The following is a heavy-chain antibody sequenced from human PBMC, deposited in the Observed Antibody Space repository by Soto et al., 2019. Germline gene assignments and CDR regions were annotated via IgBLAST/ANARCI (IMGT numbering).Heavy chain of an antibody. V-gene: IGHV4-34*01. Sequence: ETLSLTCAVYGGSFSGYYWSWIRQPPGKGLEWIGEINHSGSTNYNPSLKSRVTISVDTSKNQFSLKLSSVTAADTAVYYCARGYFTIFGVVIGRSSNWFDPWGQGTLVTVSS. CDR3: ARGYFTIFGVVIGRSSNWFDP. J-gene: IGHJ5*02. CDR2: INHSGST. D-gene: IGHD3-3*01. CDR1: GGSFSGYY.